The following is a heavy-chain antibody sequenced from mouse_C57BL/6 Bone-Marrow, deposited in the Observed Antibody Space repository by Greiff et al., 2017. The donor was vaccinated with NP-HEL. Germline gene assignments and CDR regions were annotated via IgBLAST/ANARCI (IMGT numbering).Heavy chain of an antibody. J-gene: IGHJ3*01. Sequence: QVTLKVCGPGILQPSQTLSLTCSFSGFSLSTFGMGVGWIRPPSGKGLEWLAHIWWDDDKYYNPALKSRLTISKDTSKNQVFLKIANVDTADTATYYCARIAVYYDYDGFAYWGQGTLVTVSA. D-gene: IGHD2-4*01. CDR2: IWWDDDK. CDR1: GFSLSTFGMG. V-gene: IGHV8-8*01. CDR3: ARIAVYYDYDGFAY.